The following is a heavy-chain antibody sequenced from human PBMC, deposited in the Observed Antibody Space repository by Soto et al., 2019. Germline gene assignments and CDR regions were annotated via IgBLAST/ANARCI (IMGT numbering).Heavy chain of an antibody. CDR2: IYPGDSDT. J-gene: IGHJ6*03. Sequence: GESLKISCKGSGYSFTSYWIGWVRQMPGKGLEWMGIIYPGDSDTRYSPSFQGQVTISADKSISTAYLQWSSLKASDTAMYYCARTNRCSSTSCSYMDVWGKGTTVTVSS. V-gene: IGHV5-51*01. CDR1: GYSFTSYW. CDR3: ARTNRCSSTSCSYMDV. D-gene: IGHD2-2*01.